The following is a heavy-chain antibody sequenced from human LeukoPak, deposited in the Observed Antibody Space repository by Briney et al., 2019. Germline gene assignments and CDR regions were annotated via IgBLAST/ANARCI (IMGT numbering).Heavy chain of an antibody. CDR2: ISSSGSTI. D-gene: IGHD6-13*01. CDR3: ARGGPYSSSWYFGY. Sequence: PGGSLRLSCVASGFTFSSYEMNWVRQAPGKGLEWVSYISSSGSTIYYADSVKGRFTISRDNAKNSLYLQMNSPRAEDTAVYYCARGGPYSSSWYFGYWGQGTLVTVSS. V-gene: IGHV3-48*03. J-gene: IGHJ4*02. CDR1: GFTFSSYE.